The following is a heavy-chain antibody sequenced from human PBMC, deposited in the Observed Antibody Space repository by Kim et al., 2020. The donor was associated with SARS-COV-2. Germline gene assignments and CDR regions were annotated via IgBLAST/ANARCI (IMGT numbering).Heavy chain of an antibody. CDR3: ARLPARIGGANWFDP. Sequence: SVKVSCKASGGTFSSYAISWVRQAPGQGLEWMGGIIPIFGTANYAQKFQGRVTITADESTSTAYMELSSLRSEDTAVYYCARLPARIGGANWFDPWGQGTLVTVSS. J-gene: IGHJ5*02. CDR1: GGTFSSYA. D-gene: IGHD1-26*01. CDR2: IIPIFGTA. V-gene: IGHV1-69*13.